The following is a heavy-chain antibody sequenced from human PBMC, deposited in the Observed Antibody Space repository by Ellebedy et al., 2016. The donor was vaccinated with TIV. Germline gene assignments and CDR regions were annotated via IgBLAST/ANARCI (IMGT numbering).Heavy chain of an antibody. D-gene: IGHD2-2*01. CDR3: ARDAEVVGYCSSTSCYTDSYVDY. Sequence: SETLSLXCTVSGGSISSGSYYWSWIRQPAGKGLEWIGRIYTSGSTNYNPSLKSRVTMSVDTSKNQFSLKLSSVTAADTAVYYCARDAEVVGYCSSTSCYTDSYVDYWGQGTLVTVSS. J-gene: IGHJ4*02. V-gene: IGHV4-61*02. CDR2: IYTSGST. CDR1: GGSISSGSYY.